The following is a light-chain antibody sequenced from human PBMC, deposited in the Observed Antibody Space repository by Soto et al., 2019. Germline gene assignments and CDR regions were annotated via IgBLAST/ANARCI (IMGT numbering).Light chain of an antibody. CDR3: KQYKEWPPFT. J-gene: IGKJ5*01. V-gene: IGKV3-15*01. CDR2: GAS. Sequence: EIVMTQSPATLSVSPGAPAPLSCRASQSVSNNVAWYQQKPGQAPRLLILGASTRATGIPARFSGSGSGTEFTLSISSLQSEDFAVYYCKQYKEWPPFTFGQGTRLEIK. CDR1: QSVSNN.